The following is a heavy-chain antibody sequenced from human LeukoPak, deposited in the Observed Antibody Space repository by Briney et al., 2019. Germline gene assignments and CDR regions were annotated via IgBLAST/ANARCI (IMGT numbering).Heavy chain of an antibody. Sequence: PETLSLTCTVSGGSISSYYWSWIRQPPGKGLGWIGYIYYSGSTNYNPSLKSRVTISVDTSKNQFSLKLSSVTAADTAVYYCASGYSYGYIGYWGQGTLVTVSS. CDR2: IYYSGST. CDR1: GGSISSYY. CDR3: ASGYSYGYIGY. J-gene: IGHJ4*02. V-gene: IGHV4-59*01. D-gene: IGHD5-18*01.